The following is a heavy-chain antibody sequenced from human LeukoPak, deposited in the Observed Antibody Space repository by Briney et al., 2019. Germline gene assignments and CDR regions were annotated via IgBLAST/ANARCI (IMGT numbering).Heavy chain of an antibody. D-gene: IGHD3-10*01. CDR3: AKRHGSGIKYFEY. CDR1: GFTFSSYD. J-gene: IGHJ4*02. CDR2: ITSGGTT. Sequence: GGSLRLSCAASGFTFSSYDMSWVRQAPGKGLEWVSTITSGGTTYYADSVKGRFTISRDNSKNTLYLQMNSLRAEDTAIYYCAKRHGSGIKYFEYWGQGTLVTVS. V-gene: IGHV3-23*01.